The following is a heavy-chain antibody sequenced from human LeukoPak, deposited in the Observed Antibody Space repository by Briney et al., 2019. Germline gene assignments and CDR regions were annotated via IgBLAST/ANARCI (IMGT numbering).Heavy chain of an antibody. CDR1: GYTLTELS. CDR2: FDPEDGET. CDR3: ATYIVVVPAAMGAFDP. Sequence: ASVKVSCKVSGYTLTELSMHWVRQAPGKGIEWMGGFDPEDGETIYAQKFQGRVTMTEDTSTDTAYMELSSLRSEDTAVYYCATYIVVVPAAMGAFDPWGQGTLVTVSS. J-gene: IGHJ5*02. V-gene: IGHV1-24*01. D-gene: IGHD2-2*01.